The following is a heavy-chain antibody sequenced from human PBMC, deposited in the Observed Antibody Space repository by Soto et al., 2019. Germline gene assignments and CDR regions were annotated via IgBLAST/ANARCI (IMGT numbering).Heavy chain of an antibody. Sequence: ASVKVSCKASGYTFNTYGISWVRQAPGQGLEWMGWISTYNGNTNYAQKLQDRITMTIDTSTTTGYMELRSLRSDDTAVYYCARRLGSYSSRVPVWGQGPTVTGSS. V-gene: IGHV1-18*01. CDR1: GYTFNTYG. D-gene: IGHD2-15*01. CDR3: ARRLGSYSSRVPV. CDR2: ISTYNGNT. J-gene: IGHJ6*01.